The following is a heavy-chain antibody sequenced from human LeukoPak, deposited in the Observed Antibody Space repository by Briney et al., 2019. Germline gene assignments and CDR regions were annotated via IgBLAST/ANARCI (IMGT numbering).Heavy chain of an antibody. CDR3: AELGITMIGGV. D-gene: IGHD3-10*02. V-gene: IGHV3-48*03. CDR1: GFTFSSYE. J-gene: IGHJ6*04. CDR2: ISSSGSTI. Sequence: GGSLRLSCAASGFTFSSYEMNWVRQAAGKGLEWVSYISSSGSTIYYADSVKGRFTISRDNAKNSLYLQLNSLRAEDTAVYYCAELGITMIGGVWGKGTTVTISS.